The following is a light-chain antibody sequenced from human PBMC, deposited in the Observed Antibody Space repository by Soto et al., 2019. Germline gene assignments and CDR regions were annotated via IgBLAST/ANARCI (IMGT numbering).Light chain of an antibody. V-gene: IGLV1-47*01. Sequence: QSALTQPPSASGTPGQRVTISCSGSSSNIGSDFVYWYQQLPGTAPKLLIYHNYQRPSGVPDRFSGSKSGTSGSLAISDLRSEDEADYDCSSWDDSLSAYVFGAGTKLTVL. CDR1: SSNIGSDF. CDR3: SSWDDSLSAYV. CDR2: HNY. J-gene: IGLJ1*01.